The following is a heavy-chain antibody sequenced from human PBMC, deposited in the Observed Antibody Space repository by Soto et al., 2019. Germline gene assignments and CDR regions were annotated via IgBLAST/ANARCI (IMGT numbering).Heavy chain of an antibody. CDR2: MSIGDAKT. D-gene: IGHD5-12*01. CDR1: GFTFRYYS. V-gene: IGHV3-23*01. J-gene: IGHJ4*02. CDR3: ARWDGYADL. Sequence: EVQLLESGGGGVERGGSLRLSCGASGFTFRYYSRAWVRQTPEKGLEWVSGMSIGDAKTFYIDSVRGRFTVSRDSVKNTVDLQMNSLRAEDTALYYCARWDGYADLWGQGTLVTVSS.